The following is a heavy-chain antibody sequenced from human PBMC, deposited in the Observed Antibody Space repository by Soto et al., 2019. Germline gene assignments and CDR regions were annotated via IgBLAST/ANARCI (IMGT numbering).Heavy chain of an antibody. CDR2: FDPEDGET. CDR3: ALGRGYSGYDSINWFDP. V-gene: IGHV1-24*01. Sequence: ASVKVSCKVSGYTLTELSMHWVRQAPGKGLEWMGGFDPEDGETIYSQKFQGRVAMTEDTSTDTAYMELSSLRSEDTAVYYCALGRGYSGYDSINWFDPWGQGTLVTVSS. CDR1: GYTLTELS. D-gene: IGHD5-12*01. J-gene: IGHJ5*02.